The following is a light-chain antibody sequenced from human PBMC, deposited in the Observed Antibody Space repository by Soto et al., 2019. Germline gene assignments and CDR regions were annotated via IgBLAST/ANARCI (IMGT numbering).Light chain of an antibody. J-gene: IGKJ4*01. CDR3: HQYSASHT. V-gene: IGKV1-5*03. Sequence: DIQMTQSPSTLSASVGDRIIITCRASQSISSWLAWYQQKPGKAPKLLIYKASSLESGVPSRFSGSGSGTEFTLTISSLQPDDSATYFCHQYSASHTLGGGTKVDIK. CDR1: QSISSW. CDR2: KAS.